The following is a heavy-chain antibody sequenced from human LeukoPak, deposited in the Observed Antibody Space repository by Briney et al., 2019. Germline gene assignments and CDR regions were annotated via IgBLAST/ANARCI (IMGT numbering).Heavy chain of an antibody. V-gene: IGHV1-69*04. Sequence: SVKVSCKASGGTFSNLAISWVRQAPGQGLEWMGRIIPTTGLANYAQKFQGRVTITADESTSTAYMELSSLRSEDTAVYYCARAPPRLDGYILYYWGQGTLVTVSS. CDR1: GGTFSNLA. CDR3: ARAPPRLDGYILYY. D-gene: IGHD5-24*01. J-gene: IGHJ4*02. CDR2: IIPTTGLA.